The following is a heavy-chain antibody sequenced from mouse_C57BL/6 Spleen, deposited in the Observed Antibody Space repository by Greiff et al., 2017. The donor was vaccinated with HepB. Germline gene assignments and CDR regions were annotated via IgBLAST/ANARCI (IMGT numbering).Heavy chain of an antibody. CDR2: IDPSDSYT. V-gene: IGHV1-69*01. CDR1: GYTFTSYW. Sequence: VQLQQPGAELVMPGASVKLSCKASGYTFTSYWMHWVKQRPGQGLEWIGEIDPSDSYTNYNQKFKGKSTLTVDKSSSTAYMQLSSLTSEDSAVYYCARSNTDWYFDVWGTGTTVTVSS. J-gene: IGHJ1*03. D-gene: IGHD5-2*01. CDR3: ARSNTDWYFDV.